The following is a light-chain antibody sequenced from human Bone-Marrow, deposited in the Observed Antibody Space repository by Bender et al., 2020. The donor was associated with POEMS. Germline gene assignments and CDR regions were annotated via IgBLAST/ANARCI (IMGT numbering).Light chain of an antibody. CDR1: SSTIGISY. V-gene: IGLV1-47*01. J-gene: IGLJ3*02. CDR3: VAWDASLNGWV. Sequence: QSVLTQPPSVSAAPGQKVAISCSGSSSTIGISYVFWYQHLPGTAPKLLIYRNDQRPSGVPNRFSGSKSGTSASLAITGLQSDDEAIYFCVAWDASLNGWVFGGGTKLTVL. CDR2: RND.